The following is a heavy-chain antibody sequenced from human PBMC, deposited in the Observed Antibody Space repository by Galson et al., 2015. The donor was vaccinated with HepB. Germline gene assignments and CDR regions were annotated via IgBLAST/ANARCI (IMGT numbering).Heavy chain of an antibody. CDR3: ARVKEPWYFDL. CDR2: IYYSGST. D-gene: IGHD1-14*01. Sequence: SETLSLTCTVSGGSISSYYWSWIRQPPGKGLEWIGYIYYSGSTNYNPSLKSRVTISVDTSKNQFSLKLSSVTAADTAVYYCARVKEPWYFDLWGRGTLVTVSS. CDR1: GGSISSYY. V-gene: IGHV4-59*01. J-gene: IGHJ2*01.